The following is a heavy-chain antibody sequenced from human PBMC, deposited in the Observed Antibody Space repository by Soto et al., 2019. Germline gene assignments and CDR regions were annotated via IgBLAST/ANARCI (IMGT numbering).Heavy chain of an antibody. J-gene: IGHJ4*02. D-gene: IGHD1-1*01. Sequence: GASVKVSCKASGYTFTSYYMHWVRQAPGQGLEWMGIINPSGGSTSYAQKFQGRVTITRDTSASTAYMELSSLRSEDTAVYYCATVAGTTLDYWAQGTLVTVSS. V-gene: IGHV1-46*01. CDR2: INPSGGST. CDR3: ATVAGTTLDY. CDR1: GYTFTSYY.